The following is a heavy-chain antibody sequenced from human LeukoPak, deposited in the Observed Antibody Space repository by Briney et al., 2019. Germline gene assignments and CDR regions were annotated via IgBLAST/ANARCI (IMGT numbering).Heavy chain of an antibody. CDR2: INTNDAST. D-gene: IGHD3-10*01. CDR1: GYTFTSYY. CDR3: ARERYGSGTYFDY. V-gene: IGHV1-46*01. Sequence: ASVKVSYKASGYTFTSYYMHWLRQAPGQGLAWMGRINTNDASTNYAQKYQARVTMTRDMSTSTVYMELSSLRSEDTAVYYCARERYGSGTYFDYSGQGTPVTVSS. J-gene: IGHJ4*02.